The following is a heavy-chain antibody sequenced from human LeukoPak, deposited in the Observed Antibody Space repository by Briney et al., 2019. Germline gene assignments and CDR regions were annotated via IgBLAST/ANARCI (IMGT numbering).Heavy chain of an antibody. V-gene: IGHV4-31*03. J-gene: IGHJ3*02. CDR3: VTYYYDQGAFDI. Sequence: SETLSLTCTVSGGSISSGGYYWSWNRQHPGKGLEWIGYIYYSGSTYYNPSLKSRVTISVDTSKNQFSLKLSSVTAADTAVYYCVTYYYDQGAFDIWGQGTMVTVSS. CDR1: GGSISSGGYY. CDR2: IYYSGST. D-gene: IGHD3-22*01.